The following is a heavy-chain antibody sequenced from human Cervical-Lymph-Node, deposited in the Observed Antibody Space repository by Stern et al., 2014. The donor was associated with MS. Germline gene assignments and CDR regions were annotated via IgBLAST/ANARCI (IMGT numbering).Heavy chain of an antibody. CDR2: IWYDGSNK. D-gene: IGHD3-22*01. CDR3: ARGLGTYDSSGYWVFDY. Sequence: VQLVESGGGVVQPGRSLRLSCAASGFTFSSYGMHWVRQAPGKGLEWGAVIWYDGSNKYYADSVKGRFTISRDNSKNTLYLQMNSLGAEDTAVYYCARGLGTYDSSGYWVFDYWGQGTLVTVSS. V-gene: IGHV3-33*01. CDR1: GFTFSSYG. J-gene: IGHJ4*02.